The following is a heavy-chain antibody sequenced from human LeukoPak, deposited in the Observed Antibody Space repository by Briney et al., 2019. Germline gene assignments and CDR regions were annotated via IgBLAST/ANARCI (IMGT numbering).Heavy chain of an antibody. J-gene: IGHJ4*02. Sequence: PSETLSLTCTVSGYSISSGYYWGWIRQPPGKGLEWIGSIYHSGSTYYNPSLKSRVTRSVDTSKNQFSLKLSSVTAADTAVYYCARGPDSSGYYIKYWGQGTLVTVSS. CDR2: IYHSGST. D-gene: IGHD3-22*01. V-gene: IGHV4-38-2*02. CDR3: ARGPDSSGYYIKY. CDR1: GYSISSGYY.